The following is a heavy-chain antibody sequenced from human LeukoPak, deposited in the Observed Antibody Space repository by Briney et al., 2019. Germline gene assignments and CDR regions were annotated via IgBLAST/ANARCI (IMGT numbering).Heavy chain of an antibody. CDR2: ISSSSDSI. CDR3: ARAMRSGYDY. D-gene: IGHD5-12*01. Sequence: PGRSLRLSCAVSGFIFSNYGMNWVRQAPGKRLEWVSYISSSSDSIYYADSVKGRFTISRDNAENSLYLQMNSLRDEDTAVYYCARAMRSGYDYWGQGTLVTVSS. CDR1: GFIFSNYG. J-gene: IGHJ4*02. V-gene: IGHV3-48*02.